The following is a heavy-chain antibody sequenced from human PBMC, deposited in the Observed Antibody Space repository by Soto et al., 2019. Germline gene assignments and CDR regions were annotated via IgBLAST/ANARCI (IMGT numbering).Heavy chain of an antibody. D-gene: IGHD6-6*01. CDR1: GYSFTSYW. V-gene: IGHV5-10-1*01. CDR3: ARFWRQLVADYYYYYGMDV. Sequence: GESLKISCKGSGYSFTSYWISWVRQMPGKGLEGMGRIDPSDSYTNYSPFFQGHVTISADKSTSTAYLQWSSLKASDTAMYYCARFWRQLVADYYYYYGMDVWGQGTTVTVSS. J-gene: IGHJ6*02. CDR2: IDPSDSYT.